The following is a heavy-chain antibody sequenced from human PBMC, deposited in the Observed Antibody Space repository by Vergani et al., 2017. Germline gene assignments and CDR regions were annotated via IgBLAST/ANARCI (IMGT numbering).Heavy chain of an antibody. J-gene: IGHJ4*02. D-gene: IGHD6-13*01. V-gene: IGHV3-33*01. CDR1: GFTFSNYG. CDR3: AGDDTDMNSSSWDGLDY. CDR2: IWYDGSNK. Sequence: QVQLVESGGGVVQPGRSLRLSCAASGFTFSNYGMHRVRQAPGKGLEWVAVIWYDGSNKYYADSVKGRFSISRDNSKNTLYLKMNSLRAEDTAVYYCAGDDTDMNSSSWDGLDYWGQGTLVTVSS.